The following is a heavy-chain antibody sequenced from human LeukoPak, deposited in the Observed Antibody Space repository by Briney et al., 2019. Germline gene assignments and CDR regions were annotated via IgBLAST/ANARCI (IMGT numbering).Heavy chain of an antibody. V-gene: IGHV3-11*05. CDR1: GFTFSDYY. Sequence: GGSLRLSCTASGFTFSDYYMSWIRQAPGKGLEWVSYISSSSSYTNSADSVKGRFTISRDNSKNTLDLQMNSLRAEDTATYYCAKEKRNLRGTRDAFDIWGQGTMVTVSA. J-gene: IGHJ3*02. D-gene: IGHD1-7*01. CDR2: ISSSSSYT. CDR3: AKEKRNLRGTRDAFDI.